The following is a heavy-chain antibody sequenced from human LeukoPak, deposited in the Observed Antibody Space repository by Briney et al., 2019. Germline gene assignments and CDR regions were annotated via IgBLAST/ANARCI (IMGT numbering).Heavy chain of an antibody. CDR3: ARDRGRYYYDSSGSLFDY. D-gene: IGHD3-22*01. CDR2: ISSSNSYI. CDR1: GFTFSSYS. J-gene: IGHJ4*02. Sequence: GGSLRLSCAASGFTFSSYSMNWVRQAPGKGLEWVSYISSSNSYIYYADSVKGRFTISRDNAKNSLYVQMNSLRADDTAVYYCARDRGRYYYDSSGSLFDYWGQGTLVTVSS. V-gene: IGHV3-21*01.